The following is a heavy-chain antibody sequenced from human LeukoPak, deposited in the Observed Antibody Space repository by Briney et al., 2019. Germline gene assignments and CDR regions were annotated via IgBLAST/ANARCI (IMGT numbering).Heavy chain of an antibody. CDR3: ARAARYITMVRGSPLDY. Sequence: PSETLSLTCTVSGGSISSGDYYWSWIRQPPGKGLEWIGYIYYSGSTYYDPSLKSRVTISVDTSKNQFSLKLSSVTAADTAVYYCARAARYITMVRGSPLDYWGQGTLVTVSS. CDR1: GGSISSGDYY. D-gene: IGHD3-10*01. V-gene: IGHV4-30-4*01. CDR2: IYYSGST. J-gene: IGHJ4*02.